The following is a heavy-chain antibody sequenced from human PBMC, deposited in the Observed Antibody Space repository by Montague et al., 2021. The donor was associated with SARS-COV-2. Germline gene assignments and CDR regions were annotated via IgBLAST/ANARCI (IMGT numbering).Heavy chain of an antibody. CDR3: ARIPVGSKYYFDF. D-gene: IGHD2-2*01. CDR1: GDSVAINIAT. Sequence: CAISGDSVAINIATWSWNRQSPERGFDQLVITYYRSEWYNDYAESVKSRITIDPDTSKHQFSLHLNSVTPEDAAVYYCARIPVGSKYYFDFWGQGTLVTVSS. V-gene: IGHV6-1*01. CDR2: TYYRSEWYN. J-gene: IGHJ4*02.